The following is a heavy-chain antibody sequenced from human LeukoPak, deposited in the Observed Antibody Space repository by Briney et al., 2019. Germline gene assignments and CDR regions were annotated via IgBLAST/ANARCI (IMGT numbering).Heavy chain of an antibody. CDR1: GVSISSSNSY. V-gene: IGHV4-39*07. D-gene: IGHD3-10*01. Sequence: SETLSLTCTVSGVSISSSNSYWGWIRQPPGKGLEWIVSIDYSGNTYDNASQKSQISIPIDTSKNQFSLRLSSVTAADTAVYYCARVYPGEARRFDYWGQGTLVTVSS. CDR3: ARVYPGEARRFDY. CDR2: IDYSGNT. J-gene: IGHJ4*02.